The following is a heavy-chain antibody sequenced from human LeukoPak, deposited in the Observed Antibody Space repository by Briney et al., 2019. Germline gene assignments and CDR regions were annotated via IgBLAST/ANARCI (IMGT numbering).Heavy chain of an antibody. CDR3: AKDLQYDYYYMDV. CDR1: GFTFSSYG. D-gene: IGHD4-11*01. J-gene: IGHJ6*03. CDR2: IRYDGSNK. Sequence: PGGSLRLSCAASGFTFSSYGMHWVRQAPGKGLEWVAFIRYDGSNKYYADSVKGRFTISRDNSKNTLYLQMNSLRAEDTAVYYCAKDLQYDYYYMDVWGKGTTVTVSS. V-gene: IGHV3-30*02.